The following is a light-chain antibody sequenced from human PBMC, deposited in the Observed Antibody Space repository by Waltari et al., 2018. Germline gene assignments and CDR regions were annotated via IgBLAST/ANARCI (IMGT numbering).Light chain of an antibody. Sequence: QSALTQPASVSGSPGQSITISCTGTSSDVGGYNYVSWYQQHPDKAHTLMIYDVNTRASGVSNRFSCSKSCNTASLTISGLPAEDEADYYCSSYTSSSTLFGGGNKLTVL. CDR3: SSYTSSSTL. CDR1: SSDVGGYNY. CDR2: DVN. V-gene: IGLV2-14*03. J-gene: IGLJ2*01.